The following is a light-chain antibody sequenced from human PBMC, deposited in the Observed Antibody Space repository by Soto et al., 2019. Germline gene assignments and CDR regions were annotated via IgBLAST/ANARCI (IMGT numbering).Light chain of an antibody. CDR2: GAS. J-gene: IGKJ2*01. Sequence: EIVLTQSPGTLSLSPGERATLSCRASQSVSSSYLAWYQQKPGQAPRLLIYGASSRATGITDRFSGSGSGTDFTLTISRLEPEDFAVYYCQQYGSSPGYTFGQGTKLAIK. V-gene: IGKV3-20*01. CDR3: QQYGSSPGYT. CDR1: QSVSSSY.